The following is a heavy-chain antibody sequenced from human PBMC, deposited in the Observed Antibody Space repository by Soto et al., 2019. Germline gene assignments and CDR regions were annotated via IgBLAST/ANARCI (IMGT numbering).Heavy chain of an antibody. Sequence: QVQLQESGPGLVKPSETLSLSCTVSGGSISGGVHSWSWIRQPPGKGLEWIGHIFDSGSTYYTPSLKSRLTISVDTSKNQFSRRLSSVPAADTAGYYCAREIMPLTNDWYFDLWGRGTLVTVSS. J-gene: IGHJ2*01. CDR1: GGSISGGVHS. CDR2: IFDSGST. D-gene: IGHD2-8*01. V-gene: IGHV4-30-4*01. CDR3: AREIMPLTNDWYFDL.